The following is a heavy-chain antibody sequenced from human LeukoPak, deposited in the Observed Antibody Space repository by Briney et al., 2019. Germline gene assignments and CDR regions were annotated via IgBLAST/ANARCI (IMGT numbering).Heavy chain of an antibody. CDR1: GASISGGSYY. CDR3: ARRGGSGRAFDY. D-gene: IGHD1-26*01. J-gene: IGHJ4*02. V-gene: IGHV4-39*01. Sequence: PSETLSLTCSVSGASISGGSYYWGWIRQPPGKGLEWIGSIYYTGSTYDNPSLKSRVTISVDTSKNQFSLKLSSVTAADTAVYYCARRGGSGRAFDYWGQGTLVTVSS. CDR2: IYYTGST.